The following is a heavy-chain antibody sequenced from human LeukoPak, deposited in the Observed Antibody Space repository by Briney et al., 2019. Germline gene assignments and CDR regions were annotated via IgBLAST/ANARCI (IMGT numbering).Heavy chain of an antibody. CDR3: ARDSSDGDYAGYYYYMDV. D-gene: IGHD4-17*01. J-gene: IGHJ6*03. CDR1: GGSISSYY. CDR2: IYYSGST. V-gene: IGHV4-59*01. Sequence: KPSETLSLTCTVSGGSISSYYWSWIRQPPGKGLEWIGYIYYSGSTNYNPSLKSRVTISVDTSKNQFSLKLSSVTAADTAVYYCARDSSDGDYAGYYYYMDVWGKGTTVTISS.